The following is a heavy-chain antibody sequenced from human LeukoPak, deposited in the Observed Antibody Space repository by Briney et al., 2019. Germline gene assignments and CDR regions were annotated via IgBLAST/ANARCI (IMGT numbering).Heavy chain of an antibody. Sequence: SETLSLTCTVSGGSTSSYYWSWIRQPAGKGLEWIGRIYTSGSTNYNPSLRSRVTMSVDTSKNHFSLKLSSVTAADTAVYYCASESQGQLLYWGQGTLVTVSS. CDR1: GGSTSSYY. CDR2: IYTSGST. V-gene: IGHV4-4*07. D-gene: IGHD2-2*01. J-gene: IGHJ4*02. CDR3: ASESQGQLLY.